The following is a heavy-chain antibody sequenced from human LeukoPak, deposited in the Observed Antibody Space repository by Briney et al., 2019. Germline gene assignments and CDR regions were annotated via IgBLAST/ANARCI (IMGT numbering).Heavy chain of an antibody. CDR1: GFTFDDYA. V-gene: IGHV3-9*01. CDR2: ISWNSGGI. CDR3: AKGLSMVRGLDY. Sequence: GGSLRLSCAASGFTFDDYAMHWVRQGPGKGLERVSGISWNSGGIAYADSVKGRFTIPRANAKNSLYLQMDSLRAEDTALYYCAKGLSMVRGLDYCGQGTLVTVSS. D-gene: IGHD3-10*01. J-gene: IGHJ4*02.